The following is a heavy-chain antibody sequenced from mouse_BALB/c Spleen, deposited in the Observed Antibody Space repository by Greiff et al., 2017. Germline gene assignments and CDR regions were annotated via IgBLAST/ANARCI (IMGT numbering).Heavy chain of an antibody. D-gene: IGHD1-1*01. J-gene: IGHJ3*01. CDR1: GFTFSSYA. CDR2: ISSGGST. Sequence: EVHLVESGGGLVKPGGSLKLSCAASGFTFSSYAMSWVRQTPEKRLEWVASISSGGSTYYPDSVKGRFTISRDNARNILYLQMSSLRSEDTAMYYCARGWYGSSPWFAYWGQGTLVTVSA. CDR3: ARGWYGSSPWFAY. V-gene: IGHV5-6-5*01.